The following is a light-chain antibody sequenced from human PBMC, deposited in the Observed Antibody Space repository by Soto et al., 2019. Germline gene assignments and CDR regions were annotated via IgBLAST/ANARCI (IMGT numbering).Light chain of an antibody. CDR2: DTS. V-gene: IGKV3-15*01. J-gene: IGKJ5*01. Sequence: EIVVTQSPATLSVSPGERVTLSCRASQSVSSSLAWYQQRPGQAPRLLIYDTSTRAAGISARFSGSGSGTEFTLTISSLKSEDYAVYYCQQYKSWPPITFGQGTRLEI. CDR3: QQYKSWPPIT. CDR1: QSVSSS.